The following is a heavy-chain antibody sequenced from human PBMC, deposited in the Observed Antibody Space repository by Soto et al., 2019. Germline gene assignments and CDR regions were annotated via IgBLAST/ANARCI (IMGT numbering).Heavy chain of an antibody. D-gene: IGHD3-9*01. V-gene: IGHV1-69*13. CDR1: GGPFSSYL. CDR3: ARGAQYFDHTYYYKGMDV. J-gene: IGHJ6*02. CDR2: IIPMFGTA. Sequence: ASVKVSCKASGGPFSSYLISWVRQAPGQGLEWMGGIIPMFGTANYAQKFQGRVTITADESTSTAYMELSSLISDDTAVYYCARGAQYFDHTYYYKGMDVWGQGTTVTVSS.